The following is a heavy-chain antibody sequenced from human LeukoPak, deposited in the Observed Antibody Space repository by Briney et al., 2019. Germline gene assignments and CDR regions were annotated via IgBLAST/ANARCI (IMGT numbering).Heavy chain of an antibody. CDR1: GGSISSSSYY. CDR3: AGQYGDYRTVDY. D-gene: IGHD4-17*01. J-gene: IGHJ4*02. Sequence: SETLSLTCTVSGGSISSSSYYWGWIRQPPGKGLEWIGSIYYSGSTYYNPSLKSRVTISVDTSKNQFSLKLSSVTAADTAVYYCAGQYGDYRTVDYWGQGTLVTVSS. V-gene: IGHV4-39*07. CDR2: IYYSGST.